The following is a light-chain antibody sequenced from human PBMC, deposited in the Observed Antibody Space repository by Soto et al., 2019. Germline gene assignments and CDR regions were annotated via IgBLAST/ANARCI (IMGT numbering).Light chain of an antibody. CDR2: EGS. CDR1: SSDVGSYNL. CDR3: CSYAGSSTFGVV. V-gene: IGLV2-23*03. Sequence: ALTQPASVSGSPGQSITISCTGTSSDVGSYNLVSWYQQHPGKAPKLMIYEGSKRPSGVSNRFSGSKSGNTASLTISGLQAEDEADYYCCSYAGSSTFGVVFGGGTKVTVL. J-gene: IGLJ2*01.